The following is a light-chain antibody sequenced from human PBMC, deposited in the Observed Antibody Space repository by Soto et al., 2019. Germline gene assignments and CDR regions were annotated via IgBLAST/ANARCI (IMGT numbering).Light chain of an antibody. CDR2: EVN. CDR3: SSFTSSGTRV. V-gene: IGLV2-14*01. Sequence: QSALTQPASVSGSPGQSITISCTGTSSDVGGYNYVSWCQQHPGKAPKVMIYEVNRRPSGVSDRFSGSKSGNTASLTISGLQAEDEADYYCSSFTSSGTRVFGTGTKLTVL. CDR1: SSDVGGYNY. J-gene: IGLJ1*01.